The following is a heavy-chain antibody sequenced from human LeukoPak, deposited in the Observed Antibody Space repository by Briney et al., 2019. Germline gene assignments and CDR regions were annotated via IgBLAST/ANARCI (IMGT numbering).Heavy chain of an antibody. CDR1: GYTFTGYY. V-gene: IGHV1-2*06. Sequence: GASVKVSCKASGYTFTGYYIHWVRQAPGQGLEWMGRINPNSGGTNYAQKFQGRVTMTRDTSINTAYMDLSGLTSDDTAVYYCARVHEGSSSSYWGQGTLVTVSS. J-gene: IGHJ4*02. CDR3: ARVHEGSSSSY. CDR2: INPNSGGT. D-gene: IGHD6-6*01.